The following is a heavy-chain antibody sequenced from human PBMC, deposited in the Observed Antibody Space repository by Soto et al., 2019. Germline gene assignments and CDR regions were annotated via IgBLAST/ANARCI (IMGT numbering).Heavy chain of an antibody. Sequence: GGSLRLSCAASGFTFSSYGMHWVRQAPGKGLEWVAVISYDGSNKYYADSVKGRFTTSRDNSKNTLYLQMNSLRAEDTAVYYCAKDNYDSSGYYKGELDYWGQG. CDR1: GFTFSSYG. V-gene: IGHV3-30*18. D-gene: IGHD3-22*01. CDR2: ISYDGSNK. J-gene: IGHJ4*02. CDR3: AKDNYDSSGYYKGELDY.